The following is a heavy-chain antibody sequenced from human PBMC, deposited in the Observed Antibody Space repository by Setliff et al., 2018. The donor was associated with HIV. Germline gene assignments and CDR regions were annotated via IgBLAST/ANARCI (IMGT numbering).Heavy chain of an antibody. J-gene: IGHJ4*02. CDR3: ARPRGHGDFYFDI. D-gene: IGHD4-17*01. CDR1: GGSVNAGSYY. CDR2: IYTGGYT. V-gene: IGHV4-61*09. Sequence: NPSEILSLTCSVSGGSVNAGSYYWTWLRQSAGKGLEWIGHIYTGGYTSYNPSLESRVSMSLDTSNNHFSLRVTSVTAADTAVYFCARPRGHGDFYFDIWGRGTLVTVSS.